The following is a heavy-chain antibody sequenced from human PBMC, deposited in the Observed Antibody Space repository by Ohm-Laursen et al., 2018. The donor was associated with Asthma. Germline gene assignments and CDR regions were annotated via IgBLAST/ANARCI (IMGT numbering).Heavy chain of an antibody. CDR3: ARIGPEWELPGREYSLHH. Sequence: SETLSLTCIVSGGSISSGHYYWTWIRQHPGKGLEWIGNIHYSGSTIYNPSLESRLTISVDTSKNQFSLNLSSVTAADTALYYCARIGPEWELPGREYSLHHWGEGTLVTVSS. CDR1: GGSISSGHYY. CDR2: IHYSGST. D-gene: IGHD1-26*01. J-gene: IGHJ1*01. V-gene: IGHV4-31*03.